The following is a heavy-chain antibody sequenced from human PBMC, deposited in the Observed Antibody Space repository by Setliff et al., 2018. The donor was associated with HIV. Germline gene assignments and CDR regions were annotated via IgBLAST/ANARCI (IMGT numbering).Heavy chain of an antibody. CDR2: IFRAGNA. Sequence: TLSLTCTVSGGSISSGAYLWAWIRQPAGKGLEWIGRIFRAGNATYSPSLKSRATMSIDASQNQFSLKLKHVTAADTALYYCAPRHHKYGFLWGQGTLVTRLL. J-gene: IGHJ4*02. CDR1: GGSISSGAYL. D-gene: IGHD3-10*01. CDR3: APRHHKYGFL. V-gene: IGHV4-61*02.